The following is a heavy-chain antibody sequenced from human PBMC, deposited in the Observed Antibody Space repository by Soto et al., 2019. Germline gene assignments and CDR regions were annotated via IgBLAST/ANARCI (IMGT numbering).Heavy chain of an antibody. Sequence: SRRHSCTACKFTFSSCALSWVNQTPGKGLEWVSSISGSGDTIYYADSVKGRFTISRDNYKNTLYLQMISLRADDTAVYYCAKRRKTTVNTIDYGGQGTLVNVS. D-gene: IGHD4-17*01. CDR3: AKRRKTTVNTIDY. CDR1: KFTFSSCA. V-gene: IGHV3-23*01. CDR2: ISGSGDTI. J-gene: IGHJ4*02.